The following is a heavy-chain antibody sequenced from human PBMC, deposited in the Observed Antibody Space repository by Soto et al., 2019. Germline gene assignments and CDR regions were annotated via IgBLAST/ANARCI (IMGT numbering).Heavy chain of an antibody. CDR1: GYSFTSYW. Sequence: PGASLKISCKGPGYSFTSYWISWVRQMPGKGLEWMGRIDPSDSYTNYSPSFQGHVTISADKSISTAYLQWSSLKASDTAMYYCARHQWELQPLYGMDVWGQGTTVTVSS. CDR2: IDPSDSYT. CDR3: ARHQWELQPLYGMDV. V-gene: IGHV5-10-1*01. J-gene: IGHJ6*02. D-gene: IGHD1-26*01.